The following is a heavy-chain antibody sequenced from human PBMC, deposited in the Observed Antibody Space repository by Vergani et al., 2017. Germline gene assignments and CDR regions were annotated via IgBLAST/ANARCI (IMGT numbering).Heavy chain of an antibody. D-gene: IGHD3-16*01. J-gene: IGHJ3*01. CDR1: GFTFSSAW. Sequence: EVQPVESGGGLVKPGGSLRLSCTTSGFTFSSAWMSWVRQAPGKGLEWVARIRPKTDGETTDYAAPVKGRFTISRDDSKNTLYLQMNSLKTEDTAVYYCAKDRRYDYVWGSSTWGQGTMVTVSS. CDR2: IRPKTDGETT. CDR3: AKDRRYDYVWGSST. V-gene: IGHV3-15*01.